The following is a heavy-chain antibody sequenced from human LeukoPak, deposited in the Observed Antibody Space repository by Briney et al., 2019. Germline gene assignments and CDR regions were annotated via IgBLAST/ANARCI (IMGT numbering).Heavy chain of an antibody. J-gene: IGHJ3*02. D-gene: IGHD3-10*01. Sequence: GGSLRLSCAASGFTVSSNYMSWVRQAPGKGLEWVSVIYSGGSTYYADSVKGRFTISRDNSKNTLYLQMNSLRAEDTAVYYCARDRGVEMRSWGIDAFDIWGQGTMVTVSS. V-gene: IGHV3-53*01. CDR1: GFTVSSNY. CDR2: IYSGGST. CDR3: ARDRGVEMRSWGIDAFDI.